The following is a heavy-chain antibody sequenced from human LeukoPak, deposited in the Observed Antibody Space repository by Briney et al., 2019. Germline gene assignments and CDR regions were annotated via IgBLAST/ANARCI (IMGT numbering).Heavy chain of an antibody. CDR3: ARHGRGSRSPNAFDI. Sequence: GESLKISCNGSGYSFTDYWIGWVRQMPGEGLQWMGIIYPDDSDIRYSPSFQGQVTISADKSIITAYMQWSSLKASDTAMYYCARHGRGSRSPNAFDIWGQGTMVTVSS. CDR1: GYSFTDYW. D-gene: IGHD3-10*01. V-gene: IGHV5-51*01. CDR2: IYPDDSDI. J-gene: IGHJ3*02.